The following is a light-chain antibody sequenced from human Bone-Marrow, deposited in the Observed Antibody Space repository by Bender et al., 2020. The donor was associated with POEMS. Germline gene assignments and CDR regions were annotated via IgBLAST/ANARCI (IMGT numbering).Light chain of an antibody. J-gene: IGLJ3*02. CDR1: GSDIGNFAL. V-gene: IGLV2-8*01. Sequence: SALTQPPSASGSPGQSVTISCTGTGSDIGNFALVSWYQQHPGKAPKVIIYEVNKRPSGIPSRFSGSKSGNTASLTVSGLQAEDEADYYCSSYVNQNIAMFGGGTKVTVL. CDR2: EVN. CDR3: SSYVNQNIAM.